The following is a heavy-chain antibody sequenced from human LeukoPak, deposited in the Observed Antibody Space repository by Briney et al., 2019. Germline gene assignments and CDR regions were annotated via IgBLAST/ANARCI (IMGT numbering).Heavy chain of an antibody. J-gene: IGHJ4*02. Sequence: SETLSLTCAVYGGSFSGYYWSWIRQPPGKGLEWIGEINHSGSTNYNPSLKSRVTISVDTSKNQFSLKLSSVTAADTAVYYCARRTGYYDSSGYYFDYWGQGTLVTVSS. CDR1: GGSFSGYY. D-gene: IGHD3-22*01. CDR2: INHSGST. V-gene: IGHV4-34*01. CDR3: ARRTGYYDSSGYYFDY.